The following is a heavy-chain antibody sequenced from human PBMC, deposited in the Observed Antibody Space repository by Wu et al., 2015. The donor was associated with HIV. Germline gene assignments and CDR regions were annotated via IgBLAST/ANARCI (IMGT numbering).Heavy chain of an antibody. Sequence: QVQLVQSGAEVKKPGASVKVSCKASGYTFTSYGISWVRQAPGQGLEWMGWISAYNGNTNYAQKLQGRVTMTTDTSTSTAYMELRSLRSDDTAVYYCARGSDYDILTGYRYGPDFDYWGQGTLVTVSS. V-gene: IGHV1-18*01. CDR3: ARGSDYDILTGYRYGPDFDY. CDR1: GYTFTSYG. D-gene: IGHD3-9*01. CDR2: ISAYNGNT. J-gene: IGHJ4*02.